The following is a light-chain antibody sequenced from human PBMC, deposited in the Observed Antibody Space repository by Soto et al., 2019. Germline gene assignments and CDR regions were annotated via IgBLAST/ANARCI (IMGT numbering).Light chain of an antibody. V-gene: IGKV3-20*01. Sequence: EIVVAQSPSPLVLSPGERATPSFRASSDVSSRYLAWYQQKPGQAPRPLIYCASSRATGIPDRFSGSGTGTDFTLTISRLEPEDFAVYYCQQYGSPLWTFGQGTKVEIK. CDR1: SDVSSRY. J-gene: IGKJ1*01. CDR3: QQYGSPLWT. CDR2: CAS.